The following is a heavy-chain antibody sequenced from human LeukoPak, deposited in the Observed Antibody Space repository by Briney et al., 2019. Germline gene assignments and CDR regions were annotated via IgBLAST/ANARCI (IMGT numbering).Heavy chain of an antibody. CDR3: ARRGFRGQLLFRRGSMDV. CDR1: GGSFSGYY. V-gene: IGHV4-34*01. J-gene: IGHJ6*03. Sequence: PSETLSLTCAVYGGSFSGYYWSWIRQPPGKGLEWIGEINHSGSTSYNPSLKSRVTISVDTSKNQFSLKLSSVTAADTAVYYCARRGFRGQLLFRRGSMDVWGKGTTVTISS. D-gene: IGHD2-2*01. CDR2: INHSGST.